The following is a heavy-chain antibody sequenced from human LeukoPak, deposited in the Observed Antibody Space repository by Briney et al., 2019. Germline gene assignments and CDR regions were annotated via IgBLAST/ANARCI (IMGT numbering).Heavy chain of an antibody. J-gene: IGHJ4*02. Sequence: LRLSCAASVCTFSSYWMTWVGQAPGKGLEWVANIKHHGDPLNYVASVQDRFPLSRATAKNSLYLHMPSLRAEDTAVYYCARELRTFDSWGQGTLVTVSS. CDR1: VCTFSSYW. CDR3: ARELRTFDS. CDR2: IKHHGDPL. D-gene: IGHD3-16*01. V-gene: IGHV3-7*01.